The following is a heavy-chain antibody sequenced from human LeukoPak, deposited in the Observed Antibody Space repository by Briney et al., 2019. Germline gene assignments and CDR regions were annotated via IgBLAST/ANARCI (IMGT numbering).Heavy chain of an antibody. D-gene: IGHD3-22*01. CDR1: GFTFSSYE. V-gene: IGHV3-48*03. Sequence: GGSLRLSCAASGFTFSSYEMNWVRQAPGKGLEWVSYISSSGSTIYYADSVKGRFTISRDNAKNSLYLQMNSLRAEDTAVYYCARVGLYYYDSSGYYHFAAFDYWGQGTLVTVSS. J-gene: IGHJ4*02. CDR2: ISSSGSTI. CDR3: ARVGLYYYDSSGYYHFAAFDY.